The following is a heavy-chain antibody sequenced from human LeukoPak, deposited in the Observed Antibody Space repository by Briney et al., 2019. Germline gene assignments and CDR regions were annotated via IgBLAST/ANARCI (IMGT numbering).Heavy chain of an antibody. CDR2: IYHSGST. CDR3: AREAPTNCGGDCHPSTYYYYYYMDV. CDR1: GGSISSSNW. J-gene: IGHJ6*03. Sequence: PSETLSLTCAVSGGSISSSNWWSWVRQPPGKGLEWIGEIYHSGSTNYNPSLKSRVTISVDKSKNQFSLKLSSVTAADTAVYYCAREAPTNCGGDCHPSTYYYYYYMDVWGKGTTVTVSS. V-gene: IGHV4-4*02. D-gene: IGHD2-21*02.